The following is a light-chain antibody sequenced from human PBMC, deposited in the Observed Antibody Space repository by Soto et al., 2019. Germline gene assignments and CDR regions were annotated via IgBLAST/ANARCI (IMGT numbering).Light chain of an antibody. V-gene: IGKV1-12*01. J-gene: IGKJ3*01. CDR1: QDISSW. Sequence: DIQMTQSPSSVSAFVGDRVAITCRASQDISSWLAWYQQKPGKAPKLLISAATSLQSGVPSRFSGSGSGTDFYLTMSRLEPEDFASYYYQKCTSFPVPFGPGTKVEIK. CDR2: AAT. CDR3: QKCTSFPVP.